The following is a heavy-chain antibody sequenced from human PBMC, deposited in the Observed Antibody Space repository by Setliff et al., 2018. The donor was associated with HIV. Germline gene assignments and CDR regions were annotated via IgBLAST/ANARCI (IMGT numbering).Heavy chain of an antibody. CDR2: ISSDGSST. CDR3: AKGLSGPFDY. D-gene: IGHD3-16*02. V-gene: IGHV3-74*01. J-gene: IGHJ4*02. CDR1: GFIFSSYW. Sequence: GGSLRLSCAASGFIFSSYWTHWVRQAPGKGLVWVSRISSDGSSTYYADSVKGRFTISRDNSKNTLYLQMNSLRAQDTAVYYCAKGLSGPFDYWGQGTLVTVS.